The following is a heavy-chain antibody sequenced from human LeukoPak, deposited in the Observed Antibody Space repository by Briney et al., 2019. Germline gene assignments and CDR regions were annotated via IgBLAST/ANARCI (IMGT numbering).Heavy chain of an antibody. CDR3: AREAERRVVN. D-gene: IGHD1-1*01. Sequence: SETLSLTCVVSGFSISSGYYWGWIRQPPGKGLEWIGNIHPSGTMFHNSSLNSRVAMSIDTSKDQFSLKLSSVTAADTAVYYCAREAERRVVNWGQGTLVTVSS. V-gene: IGHV4-38-2*02. CDR2: IHPSGTM. CDR1: GFSISSGYY. J-gene: IGHJ4*02.